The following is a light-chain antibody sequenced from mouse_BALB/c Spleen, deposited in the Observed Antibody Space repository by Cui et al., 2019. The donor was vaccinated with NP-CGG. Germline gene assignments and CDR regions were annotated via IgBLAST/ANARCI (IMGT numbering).Light chain of an antibody. J-gene: IGLJ1*01. V-gene: IGLV1*01. CDR3: ALWYSNHWV. CDR2: GTN. CDR1: TGAVTTNNY. Sequence: HAVVTQASALTTSPGETVTLTCRSSTGAVTTNNYANWVQEKPDHLFTGLIGGTNNRVPGVPARFSGSLIGDKAALTITGAQTEDEAIYFCALWYSNHWVFGGGTKLTVL.